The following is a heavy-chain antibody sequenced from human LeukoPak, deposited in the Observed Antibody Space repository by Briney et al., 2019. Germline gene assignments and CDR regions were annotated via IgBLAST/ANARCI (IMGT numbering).Heavy chain of an antibody. CDR3: ARGPPPRITIFGVVIDPYYYYGMDV. CDR1: GGSFSGYY. V-gene: IGHV4-34*01. Sequence: MPSETLSLTCAVYGGSFSGYYWSWIRQPPGKGLEWIGEINHSGSTNYNPSLKSRVTTSVDTSKNQFSLKLSSVTAADTAVYYCARGPPPRITIFGVVIDPYYYYGMDVWGQGTTVTVSS. D-gene: IGHD3-3*01. CDR2: INHSGST. J-gene: IGHJ6*02.